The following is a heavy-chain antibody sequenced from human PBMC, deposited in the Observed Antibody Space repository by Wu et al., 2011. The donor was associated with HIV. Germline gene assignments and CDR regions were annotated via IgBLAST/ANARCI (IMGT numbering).Heavy chain of an antibody. D-gene: IGHD2/OR15-2a*01. V-gene: IGHV1-18*01. Sequence: QVQLVQSGAAVKRPGSSVKVSCKVSGGTFNSYAISWVRQAPGQGLEWMGWISGYNGDTKAAQKFQDRLTMTTDTSANTAYIELRNLRSDDTAIYYCTRFTYFYKDRGFGNLDYWGQGALVTVSS. J-gene: IGHJ4*02. CDR2: ISGYNGDT. CDR3: TRFTYFYKDRGFGNLDY. CDR1: GGTFNSYA.